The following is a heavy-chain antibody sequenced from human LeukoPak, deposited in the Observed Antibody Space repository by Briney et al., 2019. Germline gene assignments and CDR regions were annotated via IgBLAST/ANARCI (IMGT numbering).Heavy chain of an antibody. CDR3: ARAYFSILTRYYIDY. V-gene: IGHV3-49*04. D-gene: IGHD3-9*01. CDR1: GFTFSNAW. J-gene: IGHJ4*02. CDR2: IRSKAYGGTT. Sequence: GGSLRLSCAASGFTFSNAWMSWVRQAPGKGLEWVGFIRSKAYGGTTEYAASMKGRFTISRDDSKSIAYLQMNSLKTEDTAVYYCARAYFSILTRYYIDYWGQGTLVTVSS.